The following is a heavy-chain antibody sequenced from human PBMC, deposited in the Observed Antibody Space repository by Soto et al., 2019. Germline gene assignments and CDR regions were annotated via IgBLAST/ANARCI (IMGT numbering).Heavy chain of an antibody. J-gene: IGHJ4*02. Sequence: EVQLVESGGGLIQPGGSLRLSCAASGFAVSNEYMTWVRQAPGKGLEWVSVIYGGGTTYYADSVKGRFTISRDTSKNTLYRQMNSLRAEDTAVYYCVQTTGWPGFDFWGQGTLVTVSS. D-gene: IGHD6-19*01. V-gene: IGHV3-53*01. CDR1: GFAVSNEY. CDR2: IYGGGTT. CDR3: VQTTGWPGFDF.